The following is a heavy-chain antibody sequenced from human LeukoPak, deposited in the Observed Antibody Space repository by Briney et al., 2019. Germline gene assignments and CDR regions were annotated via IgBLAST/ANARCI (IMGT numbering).Heavy chain of an antibody. CDR3: ARGRRMVGAQRPLYFYYYYFDV. D-gene: IGHD1-26*01. CDR2: INHSGST. Sequence: SETLPHTCDVSGESFSDYYWSWIRQSPGKGLEWIGDINHSGSTNYNLSLMSRVTISIDTSKNRFSLNLTSVTAADTAVYYCARGRRMVGAQRPLYFYYYYFDVWGKGTTVTVSS. J-gene: IGHJ6*03. V-gene: IGHV4-34*01. CDR1: GESFSDYY.